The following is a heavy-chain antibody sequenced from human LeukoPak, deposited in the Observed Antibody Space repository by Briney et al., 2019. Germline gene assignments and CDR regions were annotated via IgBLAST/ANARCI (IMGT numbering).Heavy chain of an antibody. CDR2: IYSGGST. J-gene: IGHJ6*02. V-gene: IGHV3-53*01. CDR1: GFTVSSNY. CDR3: ARDRTYYGMDV. Sequence: PGGSLRLSCAASGFTVSSNYMSWVRQAPGKGLEWVSVIYSGGSTYYADSVKGRFTISRDNSKNTLYLQMNSLRAEDTAVYYCARDRTYYGMDVWGQGTTVTVSS.